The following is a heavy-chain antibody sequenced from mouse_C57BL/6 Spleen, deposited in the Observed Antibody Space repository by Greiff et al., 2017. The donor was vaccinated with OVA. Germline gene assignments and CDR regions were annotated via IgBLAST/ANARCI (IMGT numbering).Heavy chain of an antibody. D-gene: IGHD2-5*01. J-gene: IGHJ2*01. CDR2: IDPETGGT. CDR1: GYTFTDYE. Sequence: QVQLQQSGAELVRPGASVTLSCKASGYTFTDYEMHWVKQTPVHGLEWIGAIDPETGGTAYNQKFKGKAILTADKSSSTAYMELRRLTSEDAAVYYCTRWAYYSNYYFDYWGQGTTLTVSS. V-gene: IGHV1-15*01. CDR3: TRWAYYSNYYFDY.